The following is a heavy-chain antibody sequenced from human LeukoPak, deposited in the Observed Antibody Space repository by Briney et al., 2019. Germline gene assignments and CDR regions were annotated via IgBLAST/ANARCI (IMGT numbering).Heavy chain of an antibody. CDR3: ARGTTRYYYGSGSSA. D-gene: IGHD3-10*01. CDR1: GRSFSGYY. Sequence: PSETLSLTCAVYGRSFSGYYWSWIRQTPGKGLEWIGEINHSGSTTYNPSLKSRVTISVDTSKNQFSLKLSSVTAADTAVYYCARGTTRYYYGSGSSAWGQGTLVTVSS. CDR2: INHSGST. V-gene: IGHV4-34*01. J-gene: IGHJ5*02.